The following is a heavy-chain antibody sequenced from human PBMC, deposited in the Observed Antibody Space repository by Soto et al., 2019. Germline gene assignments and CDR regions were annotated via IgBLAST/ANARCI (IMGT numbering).Heavy chain of an antibody. CDR2: IYSGGST. Sequence: EVQLVESGGGLVQPGGSLRLSCAASGFTVSSNYMSWVRQAPGKGLEWVSVIYSGGSTYYADSVKGRFTISRDNSKNTLYLQMNSVRAEDTAVYYCARWGYCSGGSCFSGFDPWGQGTLVTVSS. D-gene: IGHD2-15*01. J-gene: IGHJ5*02. CDR1: GFTVSSNY. V-gene: IGHV3-66*01. CDR3: ARWGYCSGGSCFSGFDP.